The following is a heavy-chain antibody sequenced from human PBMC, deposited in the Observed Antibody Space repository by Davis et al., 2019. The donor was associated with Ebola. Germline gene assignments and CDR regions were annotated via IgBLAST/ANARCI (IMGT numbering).Heavy chain of an antibody. D-gene: IGHD6-19*01. J-gene: IGHJ5*02. CDR2: MNPNSGNT. Sequence: AASVKVSCKASGYTFTSYGISWVRQATGQGLEWMGWMNPNSGNTGYAQKFQGRVTMTRNTSISTAYMELSSLRSEDTAVFYCARGKTVAGTRGLSWFDPWGPGTLVTVSS. V-gene: IGHV1-8*02. CDR1: GYTFTSYG. CDR3: ARGKTVAGTRGLSWFDP.